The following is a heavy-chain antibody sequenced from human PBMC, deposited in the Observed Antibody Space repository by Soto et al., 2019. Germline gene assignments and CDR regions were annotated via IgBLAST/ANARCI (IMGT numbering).Heavy chain of an antibody. CDR1: GFTFSSYG. D-gene: IGHD3-16*01. CDR2: ISYDGSNK. J-gene: IGHJ6*02. CDR3: AKGVLYYYGMDV. Sequence: QVQLVESGGGVVQPGRSLRLSCAASGFTFSSYGMHWVRQAPGKGLEWVAVISYDGSNKYYADSVKGRFTISRDNSKNTLYLQMNSLRAEDTAVYYCAKGVLYYYGMDVWGQGTMVTVSS. V-gene: IGHV3-30*18.